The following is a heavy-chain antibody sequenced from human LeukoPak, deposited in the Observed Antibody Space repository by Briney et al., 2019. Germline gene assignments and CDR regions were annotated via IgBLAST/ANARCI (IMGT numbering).Heavy chain of an antibody. V-gene: IGHV4-59*01. CDR3: AREVDTAMVGDAFDI. D-gene: IGHD5-18*01. CDR1: GDSMNFFY. CDR2: IYYSGST. Sequence: PSETLSLTCTVSGDSMNFFYWSWIRQPPGKGLEWIGNIYYSGSTNYNPSLKSRVTISVDTSKNQFSLKLSSVTAADTAVYYCAREVDTAMVGDAFDIWGQGTMVTVSS. J-gene: IGHJ3*02.